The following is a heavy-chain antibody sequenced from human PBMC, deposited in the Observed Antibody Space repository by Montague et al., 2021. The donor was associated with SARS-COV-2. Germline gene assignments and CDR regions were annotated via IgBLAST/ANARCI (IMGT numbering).Heavy chain of an antibody. Sequence: SETLSLTCTVSGGSTNNYYWSWIRQPAGKGLEWIGRIHAGGISTYNPSLETRVTMSVDTSKNQFSLKLSSVTAADTAVYYCARGRFYYDSGELGSWGQGTLVTGSS. D-gene: IGHD3-22*01. J-gene: IGHJ5*02. CDR2: IHAGGIS. CDR3: ARGRFYYDSGELGS. CDR1: GGSTNNYY. V-gene: IGHV4-4*07.